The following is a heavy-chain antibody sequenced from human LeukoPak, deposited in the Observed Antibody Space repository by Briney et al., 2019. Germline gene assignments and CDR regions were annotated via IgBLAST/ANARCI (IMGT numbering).Heavy chain of an antibody. D-gene: IGHD3-22*01. CDR2: IRSKANSYAT. CDR1: GFTFSGSA. V-gene: IGHV3-73*01. Sequence: GGSLRLSCAASGFTFSGSAMHWVRQASGKGLAWVGRIRSKANSYATAYAASVKGRFTISRDDSKNTAYLQMNSLKTEDAAVYYCTRLRQYYYDSSGPSGMDVWGQGTTVTVSS. CDR3: TRLRQYYYDSSGPSGMDV. J-gene: IGHJ6*02.